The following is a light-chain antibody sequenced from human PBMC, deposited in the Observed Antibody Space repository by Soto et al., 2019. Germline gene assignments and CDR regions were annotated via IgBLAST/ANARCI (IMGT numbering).Light chain of an antibody. Sequence: DIHMTQSPSSVSASVGDRVTITCRASQGITSWLVWYQQKPGKAPKLLIYAASNRATGIPARFSGSGSGTDFTLTISRLEPEDFAVYYCQQYGSSPLTFGGGTKVDIK. J-gene: IGKJ4*01. CDR3: QQYGSSPLT. V-gene: IGKV1-12*01. CDR1: QGITSW. CDR2: AAS.